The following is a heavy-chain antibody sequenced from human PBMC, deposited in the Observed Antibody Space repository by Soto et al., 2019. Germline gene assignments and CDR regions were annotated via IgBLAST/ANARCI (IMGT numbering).Heavy chain of an antibody. CDR2: INHSGST. V-gene: IGHV4-34*01. Sequence: SETLSLTCAVYGGSFSGYYWSWIRQPPGKGLEWIGEINHSGSTNYNPSLKSRVTISVDTSKNQFSLKLSSVTAADTAVHYCARGRYYDFWSGYRVNVNLHAFDIWGQGTMVT. D-gene: IGHD3-3*01. J-gene: IGHJ3*02. CDR1: GGSFSGYY. CDR3: ARGRYYDFWSGYRVNVNLHAFDI.